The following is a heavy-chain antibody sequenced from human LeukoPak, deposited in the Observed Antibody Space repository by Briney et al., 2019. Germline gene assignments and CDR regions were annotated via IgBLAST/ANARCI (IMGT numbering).Heavy chain of an antibody. CDR1: GFTFDDYG. V-gene: IGHV3-20*04. J-gene: IGHJ4*02. CDR3: ARDISSSRGDFDY. Sequence: GGSLRLSCAASGFTFDDYGMSWVRQAPGKGLEWVSGINWNGGSTGYADSAKGRFTISRGNAKNPLYLQMNSLRAEDTALYYCARDISSSRGDFDYWGQGTLVTVSS. CDR2: INWNGGST. D-gene: IGHD6-6*01.